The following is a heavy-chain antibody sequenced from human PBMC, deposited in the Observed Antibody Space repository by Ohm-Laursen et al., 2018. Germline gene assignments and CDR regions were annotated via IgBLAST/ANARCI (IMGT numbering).Heavy chain of an antibody. CDR2: ISWNSGSI. D-gene: IGHD5-18*01. CDR3: AKDMRTGYSYGYEFDY. J-gene: IGHJ4*02. Sequence: SLRLSCAASGFTFDDYAMHWVRQAPGKGLEWVSGISWNSGSIGYADSVKGRFTISRDNAKNSLYLQMNSLRAEDTALYYCAKDMRTGYSYGYEFDYWGQGTLVTVSS. V-gene: IGHV3-9*01. CDR1: GFTFDDYA.